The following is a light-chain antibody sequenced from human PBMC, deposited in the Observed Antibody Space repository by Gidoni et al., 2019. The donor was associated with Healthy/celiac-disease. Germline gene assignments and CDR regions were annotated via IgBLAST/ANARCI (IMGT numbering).Light chain of an antibody. CDR3: CSYAGSYTYV. CDR1: SSEVGGYNY. CDR2: DVS. J-gene: IGLJ1*01. V-gene: IGLV2-11*01. Sequence: QSALTQPRSVSVSPGQSVTISCTGTSSEVGGYNYVSWYQQHPGKAPKLMIYDVSKRPSGVPDRFSGSKSGNTVSLTISGLQAEDEADYYCCSYAGSYTYVFGTGTKVTVL.